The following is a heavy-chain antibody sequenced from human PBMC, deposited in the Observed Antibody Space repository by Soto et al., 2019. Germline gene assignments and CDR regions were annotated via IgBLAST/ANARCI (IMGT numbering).Heavy chain of an antibody. D-gene: IGHD1-1*01. J-gene: IGHJ6*02. CDR3: ARVAGRGNYYYYGMDV. CDR2: ISAYNGNT. V-gene: IGHV1-18*01. Sequence: QVQLVQSGAEVKKPGASVKVSCKASGYTFTSYGISWVRQAPGQGLEWMGWISAYNGNTNYAQKLQGRVTMITDTSTSTAYMELRSLRSDDTAVYYCARVAGRGNYYYYGMDVWGQGTTVTVSS. CDR1: GYTFTSYG.